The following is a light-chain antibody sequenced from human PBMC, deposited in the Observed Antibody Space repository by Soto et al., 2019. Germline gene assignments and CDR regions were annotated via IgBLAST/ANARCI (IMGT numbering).Light chain of an antibody. CDR1: QDIGTD. CDR2: EAS. J-gene: IGKJ4*01. V-gene: IGKV1-17*01. Sequence: QSPSSLSASLRDRFTITFRARQDIGTDLGWYQQKPGKAPERLIYEASNLQSGVPSRFSGSGSGTEFSLTVSSLQPEDFARYYCLHYNSYPLPFGGGTTEDI. CDR3: LHYNSYPLP.